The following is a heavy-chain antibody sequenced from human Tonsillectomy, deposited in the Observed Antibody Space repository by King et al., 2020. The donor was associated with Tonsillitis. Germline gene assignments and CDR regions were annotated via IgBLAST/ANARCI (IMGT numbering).Heavy chain of an antibody. CDR3: ARAELYSGSCYESY. CDR2: INHSGST. CDR1: GGSFSAHY. V-gene: IGHV4-34*01. J-gene: IGHJ4*02. Sequence: VQLQQWGAGLLKPSETLSRTCAVYGGSFSAHYWSWIRQPPGKGLEWIGEINHSGSTSYNPSLESRVTISVDTSKNQFSLKVSSVTAADTAVYYCARAELYSGSCYESYWGQGTLVTVSS. D-gene: IGHD1-26*01.